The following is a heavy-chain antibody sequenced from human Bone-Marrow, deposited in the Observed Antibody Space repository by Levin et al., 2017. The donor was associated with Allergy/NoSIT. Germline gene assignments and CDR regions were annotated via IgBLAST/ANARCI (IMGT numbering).Heavy chain of an antibody. CDR3: ALYHDMDV. D-gene: IGHD3-16*02. Sequence: GGSLRLSCAASGFSFSLYSMNWVRQAPGKGLEWVSSIYRTSVYKYYGDSVRGRFTVSRDNTKNSLYLQLDSLTAEDTAIYFCALYHDMDVWGQGTTVTVSS. CDR2: IYRTSVYK. V-gene: IGHV3-21*01. CDR1: GFSFSLYS. J-gene: IGHJ6*02.